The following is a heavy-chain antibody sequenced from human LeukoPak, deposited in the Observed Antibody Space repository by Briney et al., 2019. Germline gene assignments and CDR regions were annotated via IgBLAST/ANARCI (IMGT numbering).Heavy chain of an antibody. J-gene: IGHJ4*02. CDR2: ISGSGGNT. CDR3: AKEGRAVAALDY. V-gene: IGHV3-23*01. Sequence: GGSLRLSCAAYGFTFRSYAMNWVRQAPGKGLKWVSGISGSGGNTYSAESLKGRVTISRDNSKNTLYLQMNSLRAEDTAVYYCAKEGRAVAALDYWGQGTLVTVSS. CDR1: GFTFRSYA. D-gene: IGHD6-19*01.